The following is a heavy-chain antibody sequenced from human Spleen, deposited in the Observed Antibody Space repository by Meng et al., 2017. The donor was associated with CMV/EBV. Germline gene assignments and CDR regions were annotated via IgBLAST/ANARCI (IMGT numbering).Heavy chain of an antibody. CDR2: INQDGSQR. Sequence: GGSLRLSCAASGFHFSTYWMSWVRQAPGKALEWVANINQDGSQRNYVDSVKGRFTISRDNAKNSMYLQMNSLRAEDTAVYYCAKDGTYYDFWSGSPLNWFDPWGQGTLVTVSS. CDR1: GFHFSTYW. V-gene: IGHV3-7*01. J-gene: IGHJ5*02. D-gene: IGHD3-3*01. CDR3: AKDGTYYDFWSGSPLNWFDP.